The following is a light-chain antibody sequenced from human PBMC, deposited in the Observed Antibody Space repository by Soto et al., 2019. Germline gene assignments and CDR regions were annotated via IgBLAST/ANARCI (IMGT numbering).Light chain of an antibody. J-gene: IGLJ1*01. Sequence: QSALTQPASVSGSPGQSITISCTGTSSDVGGYNYVSWYQRHPGKAPKLMIFDVSNRPSGVSNRFSGSKSANTASLTISGLQADDEADYFYSSYTSSTTTYVFGTGTKVTVL. CDR1: SSDVGGYNY. V-gene: IGLV2-14*03. CDR2: DVS. CDR3: SSYTSSTTTYV.